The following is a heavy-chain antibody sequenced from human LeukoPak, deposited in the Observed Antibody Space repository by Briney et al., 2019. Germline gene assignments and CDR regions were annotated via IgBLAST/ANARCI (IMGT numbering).Heavy chain of an antibody. J-gene: IGHJ4*02. CDR1: GFTFSSYG. CDR3: ARDALGKTYDY. V-gene: IGHV3-20*04. Sequence: GGTLRLSCAASGFTFSSYGMSWVRQAPGKGLEWVSGINWNGGSTGYADSVKGRFTISRDNTKNSLYLQMNSLRAEDTALYYCARDALGKTYDYWGQGTLVTVSS. CDR2: INWNGGST.